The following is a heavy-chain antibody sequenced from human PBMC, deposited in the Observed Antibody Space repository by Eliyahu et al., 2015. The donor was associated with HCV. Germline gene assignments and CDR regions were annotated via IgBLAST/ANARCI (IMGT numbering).Heavy chain of an antibody. Sequence: QVQLVQSGAEVKKPGASVKXSCXAAGXSFTGYXMHWVRQAPGQGLEWMGWINPNTGDTKYAQKFQGRVTMTGDTSISTAHMVLSRLRSDDTAVYYCARGRTTITMIVVSGDYWGQGTLVTVSS. V-gene: IGHV1-2*02. J-gene: IGHJ4*02. CDR3: ARGRTTITMIVVSGDY. CDR2: INPNTGDT. D-gene: IGHD3-22*01. CDR1: GXSFTGYX.